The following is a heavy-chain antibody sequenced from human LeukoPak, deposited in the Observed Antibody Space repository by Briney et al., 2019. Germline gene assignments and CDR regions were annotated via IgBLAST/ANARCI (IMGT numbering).Heavy chain of an antibody. Sequence: ASVKVSCKASGYTFTSYGISWVRQAPGQGLEWVGWMNPNNGGTVYARKFQGRVTMTRDTSTGTSYMELNSLRSEDTAVYYCARGAIFGVTPRGYGMDVWGQGTTVTVSS. V-gene: IGHV1-8*02. D-gene: IGHD3-3*01. J-gene: IGHJ6*02. CDR3: ARGAIFGVTPRGYGMDV. CDR1: GYTFTSYG. CDR2: MNPNNGGT.